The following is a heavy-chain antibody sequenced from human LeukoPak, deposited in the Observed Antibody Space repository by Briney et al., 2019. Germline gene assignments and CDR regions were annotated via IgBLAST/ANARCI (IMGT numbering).Heavy chain of an antibody. V-gene: IGHV7-4-1*02. CDR1: GYTFTIYA. Sequence: ASVKVSCKASGYTFTIYAMNWVRQAPGQGLEWMGWINTNTGNPTYAQGFTGRFVFSLDTSVSTAYLQISSLKAEDTAVYYCARVVPDYYDSSGSPGVPDYWGQGTLVTVSS. CDR2: INTNTGNP. CDR3: ARVVPDYYDSSGSPGVPDY. J-gene: IGHJ4*02. D-gene: IGHD3-22*01.